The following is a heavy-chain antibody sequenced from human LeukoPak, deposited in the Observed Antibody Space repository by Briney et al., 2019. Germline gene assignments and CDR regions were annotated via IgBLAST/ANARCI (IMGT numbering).Heavy chain of an antibody. CDR1: GFTFSSYS. V-gene: IGHV3-48*04. J-gene: IGHJ4*02. CDR3: ARGDVDIVAPLGY. Sequence: PGGSLRLSCAASGFTFSSYSMNWVRQAPGKGLEWVSYISSSSSTIYYADSVKGRFTISRDNAKNSLYLQMNSLRAEDTAVYYCARGDVDIVAPLGYWGQGTLVTVSS. D-gene: IGHD5-12*01. CDR2: ISSSSSTI.